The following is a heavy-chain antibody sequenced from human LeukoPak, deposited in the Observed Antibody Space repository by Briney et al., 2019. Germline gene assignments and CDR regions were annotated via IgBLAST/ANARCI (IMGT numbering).Heavy chain of an antibody. V-gene: IGHV4-61*02. CDR3: ERGGYSSGWKGGYYFDY. Sequence: SQTLSLTCTVSGGSISSGSYYWSWIRQPAGKGPEWIGRIYTSGSTNYNPSLKSRVTISVDTSKNQFSLKLSSVTAADTAVYYCERGGYSSGWKGGYYFDYWGQGTLVTVSS. CDR1: GGSISSGSYY. CDR2: IYTSGST. D-gene: IGHD6-19*01. J-gene: IGHJ4*02.